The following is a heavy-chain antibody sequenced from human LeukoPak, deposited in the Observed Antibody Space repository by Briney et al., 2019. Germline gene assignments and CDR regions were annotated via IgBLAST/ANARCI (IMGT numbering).Heavy chain of an antibody. D-gene: IGHD6-6*01. V-gene: IGHV1-46*01. CDR2: INPSGGST. J-gene: IGHJ4*02. CDR3: ARGVYSSSPEPPFDY. CDR1: RYTFTSYY. Sequence: GASVKVSCKASRYTFTSYYMHWVRQAPGQGLEWMGIINPSGGSTSYAQKFQGRVTMTTGTSTSTVYMELSSLRSEDTAVYYCARGVYSSSPEPPFDYWGQGTLVTVSS.